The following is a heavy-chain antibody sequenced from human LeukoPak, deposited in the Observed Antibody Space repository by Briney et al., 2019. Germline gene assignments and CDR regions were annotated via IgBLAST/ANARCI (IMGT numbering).Heavy chain of an antibody. CDR3: ARDSPLPSIAAHFDY. D-gene: IGHD6-6*01. Sequence: GGSLRLSCAASGFTYRNYWMSWVRQAPGKGLEWVANIKHDGSEKYYVDPVKGRFTISRDNAKNSLYLQTNSLRAEDTAVYYCARDSPLPSIAAHFDYWGQGTLVTVSS. V-gene: IGHV3-7*05. J-gene: IGHJ4*02. CDR2: IKHDGSEK. CDR1: GFTYRNYW.